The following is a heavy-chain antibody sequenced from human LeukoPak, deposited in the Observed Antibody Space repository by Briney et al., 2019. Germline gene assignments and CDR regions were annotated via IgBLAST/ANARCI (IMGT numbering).Heavy chain of an antibody. CDR3: ARLVEFDRIDY. J-gene: IGHJ4*02. CDR1: GSNFTTYW. D-gene: IGHD1-14*01. V-gene: IGHV5-10-1*01. Sequence: GASLRISCKDSGSNFTTYWISWVRQLPGKGLEWMGRIDPSDSYTKYSPSFQGHVTISADKSINTAYLQWSSLKASDTAMYYCARLVEFDRIDYWGQGTLVTVSS. CDR2: IDPSDSYT.